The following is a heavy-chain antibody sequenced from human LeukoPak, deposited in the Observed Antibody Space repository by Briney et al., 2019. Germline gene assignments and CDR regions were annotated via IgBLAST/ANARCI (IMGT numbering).Heavy chain of an antibody. CDR1: GLNFADAW. V-gene: IGHV3-15*01. CDR2: INKKAHGGTT. CDR3: TTGST. J-gene: IGHJ4*02. D-gene: IGHD5/OR15-5a*01. Sequence: GGSLRLSCITSGLNFADAWMSWVRQAPGKGLEWVGRINKKAHGGTTDYAAHVKGRFSISRDDSKTTLYLQMNSLTTEDTAVYYCTTGSTRGQGTLVTVSS.